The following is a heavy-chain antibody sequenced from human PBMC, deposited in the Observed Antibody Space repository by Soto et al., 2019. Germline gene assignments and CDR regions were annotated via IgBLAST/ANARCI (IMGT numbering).Heavy chain of an antibody. CDR1: GFTFSTYS. J-gene: IGHJ4*02. V-gene: IGHV3-23*01. CDR2: ISAIDDST. CDR3: AKRSSSSTFDY. Sequence: SGFTFSTYSVNWVRQAPGKGLEWVSVISAIDDSTYYADSVKGRFTISRDNSKNTLYLQMNSLRAEDTAVYYCAKRSSSSTFDYWGQGTLVTVSS. D-gene: IGHD6-6*01.